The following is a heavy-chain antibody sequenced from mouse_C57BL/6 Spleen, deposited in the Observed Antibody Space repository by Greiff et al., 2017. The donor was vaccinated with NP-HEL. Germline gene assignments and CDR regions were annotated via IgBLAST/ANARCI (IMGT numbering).Heavy chain of an antibody. J-gene: IGHJ1*03. CDR2: IYPGDGDT. CDR1: GYAFSSSW. Sequence: QVHVKQSGPELVKPGASVKISCKASGYAFSSSWMNWVKQRPGKGLEWIGRIYPGDGDTNYNGKFKGKATLTADKSSSTAYMQLSSLTSEDSAVYFCASLITTVVGGFDVWGTGTTVTVSS. CDR3: ASLITTVVGGFDV. V-gene: IGHV1-82*01. D-gene: IGHD1-1*01.